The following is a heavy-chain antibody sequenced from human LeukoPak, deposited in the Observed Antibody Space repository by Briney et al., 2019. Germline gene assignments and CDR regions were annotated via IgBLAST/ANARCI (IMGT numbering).Heavy chain of an antibody. J-gene: IGHJ6*02. D-gene: IGHD3-3*01. Sequence: PSQTLSLTCTVSGGSISSGSYYWSWIRQPAGKGLEWIGRIYTSGSTNYNPSLKSRVTISVDTSKNQFPLKLSSVTAADMAVYYCARNPAAGITIFGVVPSYGMDVWGQGTTVTVSS. CDR3: ARNPAAGITIFGVVPSYGMDV. CDR2: IYTSGST. CDR1: GGSISSGSYY. V-gene: IGHV4-61*02.